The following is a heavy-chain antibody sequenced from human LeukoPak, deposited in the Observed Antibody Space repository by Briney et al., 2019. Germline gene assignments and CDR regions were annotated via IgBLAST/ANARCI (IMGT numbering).Heavy chain of an antibody. CDR3: ATRVGVGHYDSRYAFDI. CDR2: INPNSGGT. Sequence: GASVKVSCKASGYTFTGYYMHWVRQAPGQGLEWMGWINPNSGGTNYAQKFQGRVTMTRDTSISTAYMELSRLRPDDTAVYYCATRVGVGHYDSRYAFDIWGQGTMVTVSS. V-gene: IGHV1-2*02. D-gene: IGHD3-22*01. CDR1: GYTFTGYY. J-gene: IGHJ3*02.